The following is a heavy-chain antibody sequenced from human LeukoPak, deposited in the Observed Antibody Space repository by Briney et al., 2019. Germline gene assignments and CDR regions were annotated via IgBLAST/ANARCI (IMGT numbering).Heavy chain of an antibody. Sequence: GGSLRLSCAASGFTVSSNYMSWVRQAPGKGLEWVSVIYSGGSTYYADSVRGRFTISRDNSKNTLYLQMNSLRAEDTAVYYCAREVLDAFDIWGQGTMVTVSS. CDR1: GFTVSSNY. CDR2: IYSGGST. CDR3: AREVLDAFDI. V-gene: IGHV3-66*01. J-gene: IGHJ3*02.